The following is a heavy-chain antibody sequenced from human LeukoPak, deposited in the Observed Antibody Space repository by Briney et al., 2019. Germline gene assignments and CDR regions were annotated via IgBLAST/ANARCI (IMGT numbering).Heavy chain of an antibody. Sequence: ASVKVSCKASGYTFTSYYMHWVRQAPGQGLEWMGWINPNSGGTNYAQKFQGRVTMTRDTSISTAYMELSRLRSDDTAVYYCARVLATVTTTALYYWGQGTLVAVSS. D-gene: IGHD4-17*01. V-gene: IGHV1-2*02. CDR1: GYTFTSYY. CDR3: ARVLATVTTTALYY. CDR2: INPNSGGT. J-gene: IGHJ4*02.